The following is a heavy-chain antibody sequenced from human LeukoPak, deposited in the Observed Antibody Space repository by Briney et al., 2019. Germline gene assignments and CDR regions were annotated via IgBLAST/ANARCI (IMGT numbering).Heavy chain of an antibody. CDR2: IYYSGST. Sequence: SETLSLTCTVSGGSISSYYWSWIRQPPGKGLEWIGYIYYSGSTNYNPSLKSRVAISVDTSKNQFSLKLSSVTAADTAVYYCARCLYSSGWETGAFDIWGQGTMVTVSS. CDR3: ARCLYSSGWETGAFDI. V-gene: IGHV4-59*01. D-gene: IGHD6-19*01. J-gene: IGHJ3*02. CDR1: GGSISSYY.